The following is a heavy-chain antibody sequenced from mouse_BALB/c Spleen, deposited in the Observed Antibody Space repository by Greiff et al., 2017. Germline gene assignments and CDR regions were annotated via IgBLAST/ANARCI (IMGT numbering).Heavy chain of an antibody. CDR3: ARGSRFDY. J-gene: IGHJ2*01. Sequence: EVKVVESGGGLVKPGGSLKLSCAASGFTFSSYAMSWVRQTPEKRLEWVASISSGGSTYYPDSVKGRFTISRDNARNILYLQMSSLRSEDTAMYYCARGSRFDYWGQGTTLTVSS. V-gene: IGHV5-6-5*01. CDR2: ISSGGST. CDR1: GFTFSSYA.